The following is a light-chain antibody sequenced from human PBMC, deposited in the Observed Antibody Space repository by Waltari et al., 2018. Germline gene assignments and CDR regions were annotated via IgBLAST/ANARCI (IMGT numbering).Light chain of an antibody. J-gene: IGLJ3*02. CDR1: SGSVSFTNY. CDR3: VLYMSRDIL. V-gene: IGLV8-61*01. CDR2: STN. Sequence: QTVVTQEPSFSVSPGGTVKLTCGLTSGSVSFTNYPSWYQQTPGQPPRTLIYSTNTRSSGVPDRFSGSILGDKAALTITGAQADDEAAYYCVLYMSRDILFGGGTKLTVL.